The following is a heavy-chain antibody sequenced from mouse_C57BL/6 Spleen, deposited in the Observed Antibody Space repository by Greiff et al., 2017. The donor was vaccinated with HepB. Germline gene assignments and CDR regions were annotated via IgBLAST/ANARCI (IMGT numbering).Heavy chain of an antibody. V-gene: IGHV1-55*01. D-gene: IGHD3-2*02. CDR3: ARRGTSGSGYAAWFAY. J-gene: IGHJ3*01. CDR2: IYPGSGST. Sequence: VKLQQPGAELVKPGASVKMSCKASGYNFTSYWITWVKQRPGQGLEWIGDIYPGSGSTNYNEKFKSKATLTVDTSSSTAYMQLSSLTSEDSAVYYCARRGTSGSGYAAWFAYWGQVTLVTVSA. CDR1: GYNFTSYW.